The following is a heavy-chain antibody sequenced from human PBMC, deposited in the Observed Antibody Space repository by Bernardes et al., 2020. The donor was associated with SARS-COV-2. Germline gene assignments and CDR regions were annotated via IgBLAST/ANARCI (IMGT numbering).Heavy chain of an antibody. V-gene: IGHV3-30*18. CDR3: AKGCGGDCSNLDY. CDR1: GFTFSSYG. J-gene: IGHJ4*02. D-gene: IGHD2-21*02. Sequence: GSLRLSCAASGFTFSSYGMHWVRQGPGKGLEWVAVISYDGSNKYYADSVKGRFTISRDNSKNTLYLQMNSLRAEDTAVYYCAKGCGGDCSNLDYWGQGTLVTVSS. CDR2: ISYDGSNK.